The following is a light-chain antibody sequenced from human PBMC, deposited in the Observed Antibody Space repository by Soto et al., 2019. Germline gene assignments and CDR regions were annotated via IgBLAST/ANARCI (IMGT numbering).Light chain of an antibody. Sequence: DIRLTQSPSFLSASVGDRVTITCRASQGISNYLACYQQRPGKAPKLLIYAASTLQTGVPSRFSGSGSGTEFTLTISSLQPEDFATYHCQQLTSYPRSTFGQGTRLEI. J-gene: IGKJ5*01. V-gene: IGKV1-9*01. CDR2: AAS. CDR3: QQLTSYPRST. CDR1: QGISNY.